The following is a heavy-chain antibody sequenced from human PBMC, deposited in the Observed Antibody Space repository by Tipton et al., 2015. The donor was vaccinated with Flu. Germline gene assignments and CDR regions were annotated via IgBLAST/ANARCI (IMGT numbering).Heavy chain of an antibody. D-gene: IGHD3-10*01. J-gene: IGHJ3*02. CDR2: IYTIGST. CDR1: GGSINSGSYY. V-gene: IGHV4-61*02. Sequence: TLSLTCTVSGGSINSGSYYWSWIRQPAGQGLQWIGRIYTIGSTNYNFSLNSRVTISVDTSKNQFYLRLTSVTAADTAIYYCARDRSGSSSYYGAFDIWGQGTMVNVSS. CDR3: ARDRSGSSSYYGAFDI.